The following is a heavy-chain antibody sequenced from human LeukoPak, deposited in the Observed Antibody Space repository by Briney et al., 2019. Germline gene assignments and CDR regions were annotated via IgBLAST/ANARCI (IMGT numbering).Heavy chain of an antibody. V-gene: IGHV4-4*07. CDR3: ARGKTGSSSSRAQTIDY. CDR1: GGSIGSYY. D-gene: IGHD6-13*01. CDR2: IYTSGST. Sequence: SETLSLTCTVSGGSIGSYYWSWIRQPAGKGVEWIGRIYTSGSTNYNPSLKSRVTMSVDTSKNQFSLKLSSVTAADTAVYYCARGKTGSSSSRAQTIDYWGQGTLVTVSS. J-gene: IGHJ4*02.